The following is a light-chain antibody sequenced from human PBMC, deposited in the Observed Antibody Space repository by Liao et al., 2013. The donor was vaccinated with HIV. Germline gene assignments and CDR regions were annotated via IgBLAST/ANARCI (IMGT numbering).Light chain of an antibody. CDR2: YDS. CDR3: QARDRNIVV. Sequence: SYVLTQPPSVSVAPGKTARITCGGNNIGSKSVHWYQQKPGQAPVLVIYYDSDRPSGIPERFSGSNSGDTATLTISGTQAMDEADYYCQARDRNIVVFGGGTKLTVL. V-gene: IGLV3-21*01. J-gene: IGLJ2*01. CDR1: NIGSKS.